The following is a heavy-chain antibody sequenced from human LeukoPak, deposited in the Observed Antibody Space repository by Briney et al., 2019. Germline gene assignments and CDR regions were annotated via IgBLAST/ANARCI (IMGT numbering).Heavy chain of an antibody. Sequence: GSLRLSCAASGFSFNTYGMIWVRQAPGRGLEWVSAISGSGSDTYYADSVQGRFTISRDNSKNTLSLQMDSLRAEDTAVYYCAKKRDSHETLYFFDSWGQGILVTVSS. V-gene: IGHV3-23*01. J-gene: IGHJ4*02. CDR3: AKKRDSHETLYFFDS. CDR2: ISGSGSDT. D-gene: IGHD2-15*01. CDR1: GFSFNTYG.